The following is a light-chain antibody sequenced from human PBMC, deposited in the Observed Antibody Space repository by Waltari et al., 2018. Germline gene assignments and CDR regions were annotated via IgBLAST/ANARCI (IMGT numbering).Light chain of an antibody. J-gene: IGLJ3*02. CDR2: GKS. CDR3: CTLDYGLSALV. V-gene: IGLV1-44*01. CDR1: STNVGSYA. Sequence: QSALPQEASVSGTVGQTVTLSCTGNSTNVGSYAVGWYQQISHGAPKTVMFGKSLPSGSPDRFSGSKSGTRAPLTISGLQPEDEADYYCCTLDYGLSALVFGGGTKLTVL.